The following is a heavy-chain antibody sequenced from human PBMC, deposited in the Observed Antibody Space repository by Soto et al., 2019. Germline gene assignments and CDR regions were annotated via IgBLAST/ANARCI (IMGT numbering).Heavy chain of an antibody. D-gene: IGHD2-21*02. J-gene: IGHJ4*02. CDR3: ARSAPGDAYCGGDCYPYYFDS. V-gene: IGHV3-11*06. CDR2: IKNSSTYT. CDR1: GFRFSDYY. Sequence: QVQLVESGGGLVKPGGSLRLSCAASGFRFSDYYMSWIRQAPGKGLEWISYIKNSSTYTNFADSVKGRFIISRDNARNSLYLQRNSLRAEDTAVYYCARSAPGDAYCGGDCYPYYFDSWGQGTLVTVSS.